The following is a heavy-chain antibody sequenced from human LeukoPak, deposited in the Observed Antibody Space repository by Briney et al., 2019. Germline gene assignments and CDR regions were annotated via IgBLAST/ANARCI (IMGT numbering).Heavy chain of an antibody. CDR3: AAGSRPYYFYDMDV. CDR2: MSYSGTS. CDR1: GGFIKTYY. J-gene: IGHJ6*03. Sequence: SETLSLTCTVSGGFIKTYYGCWSRQSPGRGLEWIGSMSYSGTSNYIPSLKSRVSMTIDISKNQFSLKLTSVTAADTALYFCAAGSRPYYFYDMDVWGTGTTVTVSS. V-gene: IGHV4-59*08.